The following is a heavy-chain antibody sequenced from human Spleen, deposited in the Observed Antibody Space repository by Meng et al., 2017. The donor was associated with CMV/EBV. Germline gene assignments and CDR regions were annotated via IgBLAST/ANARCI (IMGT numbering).Heavy chain of an antibody. V-gene: IGHV3-64*02. CDR1: GFIFSNYA. Sequence: GESLKISCAVSGFIFSNYAMHWVRQAPGKGLEYVAAISNNVGTTYYADSVKGRFTISRDNSKNTLYLQMGSLRVDDTAVYYCASSLFRWSYYIGYWGQGTVVTVSS. CDR2: ISNNVGTT. D-gene: IGHD1-26*01. J-gene: IGHJ4*02. CDR3: ASSLFRWSYYIGY.